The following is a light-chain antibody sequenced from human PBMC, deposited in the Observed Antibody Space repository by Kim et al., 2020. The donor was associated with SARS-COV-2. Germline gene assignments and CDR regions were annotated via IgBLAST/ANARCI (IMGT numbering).Light chain of an antibody. CDR3: MECTLWHPVT. CDR2: KMS. J-gene: IGKJ5*01. V-gene: IGKV2-30*01. CDR1: QSLVSIEGNSY. Sequence: APMSDTDRQSLVSIEGNSYLNWFHQRPDQSPRGLVYKMSNRDSGVPERFSGRGSDTGFTLKISRVEAEDVGVYYCMECTLWHPVTFGQGTRLEIK.